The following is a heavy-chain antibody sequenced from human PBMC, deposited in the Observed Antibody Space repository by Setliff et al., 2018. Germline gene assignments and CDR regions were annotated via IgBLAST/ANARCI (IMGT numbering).Heavy chain of an antibody. J-gene: IGHJ4*02. CDR3: ARGGMGSSWFQGYCDC. Sequence: SETLSLTCAASGFFISSGYYWGWIRQRPGKGLEWIGSIYHSGSTYYNPSLKSRVTISVDASKNQFSLKLSSVTAADTAVYYCARGGMGSSWFQGYCDCWGQGTLVTVSS. V-gene: IGHV4-38-2*01. CDR2: IYHSGST. D-gene: IGHD6-13*01. CDR1: GFFISSGYY.